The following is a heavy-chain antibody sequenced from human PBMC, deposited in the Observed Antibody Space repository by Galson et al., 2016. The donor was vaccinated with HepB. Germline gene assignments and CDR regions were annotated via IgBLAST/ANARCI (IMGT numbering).Heavy chain of an antibody. CDR3: ARCKGFYAGNGFDV. D-gene: IGHD2/OR15-2a*01. CDR1: GYTLTSNA. V-gene: IGHV1-3*01. Sequence: SVKVSCKASGYTLTSNAMHWVRQAPGQRPEWMGLINQANGDTRYSPMFQARVTITRDTSASTAYMELNSLTSEDSTVYYCARCKGFYAGNGFDVWGQGTLVTVSS. J-gene: IGHJ3*01. CDR2: INQANGDT.